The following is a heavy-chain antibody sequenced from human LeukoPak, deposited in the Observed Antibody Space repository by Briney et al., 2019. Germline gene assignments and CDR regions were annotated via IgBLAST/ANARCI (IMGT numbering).Heavy chain of an antibody. Sequence: SETLSLTCTVSGDSPNSYYWSWIRQPAGKGLEWIGRIYTSGSTNYHPSLKSRVTMSVDTSKNQFSLKLTSVTAADTAVYYCARHSGSYFVYWGQGTLVTVSS. CDR1: GDSPNSYY. CDR2: IYTSGST. J-gene: IGHJ4*02. D-gene: IGHD1-26*01. V-gene: IGHV4-4*07. CDR3: ARHSGSYFVY.